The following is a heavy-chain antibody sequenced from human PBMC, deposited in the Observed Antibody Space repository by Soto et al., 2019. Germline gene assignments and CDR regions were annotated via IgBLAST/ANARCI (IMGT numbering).Heavy chain of an antibody. Sequence: QVPLVQSGAEVKKPGSSVKVSCKASGGTFSSYAISWVRQAPGQGLEWMGGIIPIFGTANYAQKFQGRVTITADESTSTAYMELSSLRSEDTAVYYCARGNYYDSSGHVGGYFQHWGQGTLVTVSS. CDR1: GGTFSSYA. J-gene: IGHJ1*01. V-gene: IGHV1-69*01. CDR2: IIPIFGTA. D-gene: IGHD3-22*01. CDR3: ARGNYYDSSGHVGGYFQH.